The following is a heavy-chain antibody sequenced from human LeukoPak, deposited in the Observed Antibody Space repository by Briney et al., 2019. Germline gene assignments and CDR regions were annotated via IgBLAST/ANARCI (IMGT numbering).Heavy chain of an antibody. D-gene: IGHD6-13*01. V-gene: IGHV4-59*01. J-gene: IGHJ1*01. CDR2: IYYSGST. Sequence: PSETLSLTCTVTGGSISSDYWSWIRQPPGKGLEWIGYIYYSGSTNYNPSLKSRVTISVDTSKNQFSLTLSSVTAADTAVYYCARGGLPAALTYFHHWGQGTLVTVS. CDR3: ARGGLPAALTYFHH. CDR1: GGSISSDY.